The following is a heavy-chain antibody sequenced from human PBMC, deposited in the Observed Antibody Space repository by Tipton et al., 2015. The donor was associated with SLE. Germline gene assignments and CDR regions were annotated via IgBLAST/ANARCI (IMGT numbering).Heavy chain of an antibody. CDR3: ARELTIAVASVFDY. V-gene: IGHV4-31*03. CDR1: GGSITSGGHY. CDR2: IYLSGNT. J-gene: IGHJ4*02. Sequence: TLSLTCSVSGGSITSGGHYWGWIRQLPGKGLEWIGYIYLSGNTFYNPALESRLTISFDTSKNQFSLKLTSVTAADTAVYYCARELTIAVASVFDYWGQGILVTVSS. D-gene: IGHD6-13*01.